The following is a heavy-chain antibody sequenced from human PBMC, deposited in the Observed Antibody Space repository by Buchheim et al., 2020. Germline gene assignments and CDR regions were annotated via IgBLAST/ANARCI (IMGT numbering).Heavy chain of an antibody. CDR2: IKQDGSET. V-gene: IGHV3-7*01. J-gene: IGHJ1*01. CDR1: GFSSRNDW. CDR3: VRGAGWFLKY. Sequence: QVVESGGALVQPGTSLRLTCAVTGFSSRNDWTHWVRQAPGKGLQWVACIKQDGSETFYVDSVKGRFTVSSDNAKNSFGLQMNRLRAEDTAVYYCVRGAGWFLKYWGQGTL. D-gene: IGHD6-19*01.